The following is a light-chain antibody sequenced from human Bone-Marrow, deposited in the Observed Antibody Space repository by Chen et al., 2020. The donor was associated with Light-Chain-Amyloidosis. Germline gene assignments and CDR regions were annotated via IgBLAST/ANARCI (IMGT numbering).Light chain of an antibody. CDR3: QVWDGSTDHPA. CDR1: NIGSKK. J-gene: IGLJ3*02. V-gene: IGLV3-21*02. Sequence: YVLTQPPSVSVAPGETATIPCGGNNIGSKKVHWYQQRPGQAPVVVVYDDTDRPSGVPERFSGSNSGNTATLTINRVEAGDEADLYCQVWDGSTDHPAFGGGTKLTVL. CDR2: DDT.